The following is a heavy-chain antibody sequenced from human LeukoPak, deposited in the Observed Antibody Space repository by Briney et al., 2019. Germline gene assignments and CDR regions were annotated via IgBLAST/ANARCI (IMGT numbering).Heavy chain of an antibody. CDR2: ISSSSSYI. CDR1: GFTFSSYS. V-gene: IGHV3-21*01. CDR3: ASGSIAADVGY. D-gene: IGHD6-13*01. J-gene: IGHJ4*02. Sequence: GSLRLSCAASGFTFSSYSMNWVRQAPGEGLEWVSSISSSSSYIYYADSVKGRFTISRDNAKNSLYLQMNSLRAEDTAVYYCASGSIAADVGYWGQGTLVTVSS.